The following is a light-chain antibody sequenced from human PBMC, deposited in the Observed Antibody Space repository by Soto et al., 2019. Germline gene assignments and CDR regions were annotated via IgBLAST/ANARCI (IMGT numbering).Light chain of an antibody. CDR3: QQRNVWPPVT. CDR2: GAF. CDR1: PSVTNY. Sequence: IVLTQSPATLSLSPGERATLSCRASPSVTNYLAWYQQRPGQAPRLLIFGAFNRATGIPARFSGSGSGTDLTLTISSLEPEDSAVYYCQQRNVWPPVTFGQGTRLEIK. V-gene: IGKV3-11*01. J-gene: IGKJ5*01.